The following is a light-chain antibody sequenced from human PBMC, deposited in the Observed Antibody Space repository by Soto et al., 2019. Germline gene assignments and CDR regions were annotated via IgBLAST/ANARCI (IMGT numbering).Light chain of an antibody. CDR3: QQLYSTPFT. J-gene: IGKJ2*01. V-gene: IGKV4-1*01. CDR2: WAS. Sequence: DIVMTQSPDSLAVSLGERATINCKSSQSILYNSDNKNYLAWYQQKPGQPPKLLIYWASTRESGVPDRFSGSGSGTDFTLTISSLQAEDVAVYYCQQLYSTPFTFGHGTKLEIK. CDR1: QSILYNSDNKNY.